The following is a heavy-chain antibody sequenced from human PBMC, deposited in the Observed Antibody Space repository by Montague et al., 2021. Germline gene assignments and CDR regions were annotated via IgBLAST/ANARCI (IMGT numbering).Heavy chain of an antibody. J-gene: IGHJ2*01. D-gene: IGHD5-12*01. CDR1: GGSISSSSYY. Sequence: SETLSLTCTVSGGSISSSSYYWGWIRQPPGKGLEWIGSIYYSGNTNYNPSLKSRVTISVDPSKNQFSLRLSSVTAADTAVYYCARPNIVTIHWYFDLWGRGTLVLVSS. V-gene: IGHV4-39*01. CDR2: IYYSGNT. CDR3: ARPNIVTIHWYFDL.